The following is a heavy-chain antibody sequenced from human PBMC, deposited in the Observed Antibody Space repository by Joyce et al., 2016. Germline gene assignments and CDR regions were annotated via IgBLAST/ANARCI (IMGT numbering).Heavy chain of an antibody. CDR3: ARVGWANWFDP. J-gene: IGHJ5*02. D-gene: IGHD6-19*01. Sequence: QVQLVQSGAEVKEPGSSVKVSCKASGGTFNSYSSSWVGQAPGQGLEWKGGFIPLFNRGDYAPKCQGRVTITADDSTSTADMELSSLRFEDTAVYYCARVGWANWFDPWGQGTLVTVSS. CDR2: FIPLFNRG. V-gene: IGHV1-69*01. CDR1: GGTFNSYS.